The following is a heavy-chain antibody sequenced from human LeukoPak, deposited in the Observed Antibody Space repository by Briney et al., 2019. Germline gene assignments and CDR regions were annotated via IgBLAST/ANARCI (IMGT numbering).Heavy chain of an antibody. CDR2: ISGSGGST. J-gene: IGHJ4*02. CDR1: GFTFSSYA. CDR3: AKDIFDSSGPLDY. V-gene: IGHV3-23*01. D-gene: IGHD3-22*01. Sequence: GGFLRLSCAASGFTFSSYAMSWVRQAPGKGLEWVSAISGSGGSTYYADSVKGRFTISRDNSKNTLYLQMNSLRAEDTAVYYCAKDIFDSSGPLDYWGQGTLVTVSS.